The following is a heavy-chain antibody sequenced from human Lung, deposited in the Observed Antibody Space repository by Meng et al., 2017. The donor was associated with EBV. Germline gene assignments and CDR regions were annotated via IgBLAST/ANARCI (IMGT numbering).Heavy chain of an antibody. CDR3: ARRGPQLLDL. Sequence: MRKSGAEVKTPGSSVQVSCTTSGYTLINHGFSWVRQALGKGLEWMGWIYFHPGGTVYPQKFQGRVTMTIDTSTNTGYMELTNLRSDDTAVYYCARRGPQLLDLWGQGTMVTVSS. V-gene: IGHV1-18*01. J-gene: IGHJ3*01. CDR2: IYFHPGGT. CDR1: GYTLINHG. D-gene: IGHD2-2*01.